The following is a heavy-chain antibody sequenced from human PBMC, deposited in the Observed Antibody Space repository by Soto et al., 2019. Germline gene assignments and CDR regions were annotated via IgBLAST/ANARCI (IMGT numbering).Heavy chain of an antibody. D-gene: IGHD6-13*01. CDR2: IGGSGGST. CDR3: AKDSESKDSSSWYVYYYYYMDV. Sequence: EVQLLESGGGLVQPGGSLRLSCAASGFTFSSYAMSWVRQAPGKGLEWVSAIGGSGGSTYYADSVKGRFTISRDNSKNTLYLQMNSLRAEDTAVYYCAKDSESKDSSSWYVYYYYYMDVWGNGTTVTVSS. J-gene: IGHJ6*03. V-gene: IGHV3-23*01. CDR1: GFTFSSYA.